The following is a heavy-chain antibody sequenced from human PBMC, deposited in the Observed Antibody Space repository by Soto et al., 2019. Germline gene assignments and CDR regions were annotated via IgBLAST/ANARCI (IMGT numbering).Heavy chain of an antibody. CDR3: ARLGLYDSSGYYPPVDY. Sequence: SETLSLTCTVSGGSISSSSYYWGWIRQPPGKGLEWIGSIYYSGSTYYNPSLKSRVTISVDTSKNQFSLKLSSVTAADTAVYYCARLGLYDSSGYYPPVDYWGQGTLVTVSS. CDR2: IYYSGST. D-gene: IGHD3-22*01. V-gene: IGHV4-39*01. J-gene: IGHJ4*02. CDR1: GGSISSSSYY.